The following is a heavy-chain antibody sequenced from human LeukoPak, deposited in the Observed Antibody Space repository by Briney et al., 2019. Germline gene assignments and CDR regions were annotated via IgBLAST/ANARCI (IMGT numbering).Heavy chain of an antibody. J-gene: IGHJ6*02. CDR1: GYTFTGYY. CDR3: ASERELYRETYYYYGMDV. D-gene: IGHD3-10*01. Sequence: GASVKVSCKASGYTFTGYYMHWVRQAPGQGVEWMGWINPNSGGTNYAQKFQGRVTMTRDTSISTAYMELSRLRSDDTAVYYCASERELYRETYYYYGMDVWGQGTTVTVSS. V-gene: IGHV1-2*02. CDR2: INPNSGGT.